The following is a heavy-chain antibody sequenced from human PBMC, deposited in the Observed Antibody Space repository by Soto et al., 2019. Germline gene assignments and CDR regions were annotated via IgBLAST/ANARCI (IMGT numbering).Heavy chain of an antibody. D-gene: IGHD4-17*01. CDR1: GGSFSGYY. CDR2: INHSGST. J-gene: IGHJ6*02. CDR3: AIRPAFSETVTHSRYYYYGMDV. V-gene: IGHV4-34*01. Sequence: SETLSLTCAVYGGSFSGYYWSWIRQPPGKGLEWIGEINHSGSTNYNPSLKSRVTISVDTSKNQFSLKLSSVTAADTAVYYCAIRPAFSETVTHSRYYYYGMDVWGQGTTVTVSS.